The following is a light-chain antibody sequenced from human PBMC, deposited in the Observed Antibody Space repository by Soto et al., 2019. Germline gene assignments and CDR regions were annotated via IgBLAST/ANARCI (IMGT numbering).Light chain of an antibody. Sequence: EIVMTQSPATLSVSPGERATLSCRASQSVSSNLAWYQQKPGQAPRLLIYGASTRATGIPARFSGSGSGTEFTLTTSSLQYEDFDVYYCQQYNNWWTFGQGTKVEIK. V-gene: IGKV3-15*01. J-gene: IGKJ1*01. CDR1: QSVSSN. CDR3: QQYNNWWT. CDR2: GAS.